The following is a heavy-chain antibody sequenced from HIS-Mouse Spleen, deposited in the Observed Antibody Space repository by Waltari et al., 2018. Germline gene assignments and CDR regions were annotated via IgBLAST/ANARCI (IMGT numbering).Heavy chain of an antibody. D-gene: IGHD3-22*01. CDR2: IYYSGST. CDR1: GGSISSYY. V-gene: IGHV4-59*08. CDR3: ARRGYYYDSSGYYYFFDY. J-gene: IGHJ4*02. Sequence: QVQLQESGPGLVKPSETLSLTCTVSGGSISSYYWSWIRQPPGKGLEWTGYIYYSGSTNYNPSLKSRVTISVDTSKNQFSLKLSSVTAADTAVYYCARRGYYYDSSGYYYFFDYWGQGTLVTVSS.